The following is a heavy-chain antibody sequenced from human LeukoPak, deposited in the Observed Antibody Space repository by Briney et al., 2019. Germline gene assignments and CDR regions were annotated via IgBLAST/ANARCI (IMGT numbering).Heavy chain of an antibody. D-gene: IGHD2-2*01. CDR3: ARAREEYCSSTSCYRRYYYYMDV. Sequence: AGSLTLSCAASGFTIDDYGMSWVRQAPGKGLEWVSGINWNGGSTGYADSVKGRFTISRDNAKNSLYLQMNRLRAEDTALYYCARAREEYCSSTSCYRRYYYYMDVWGKGTTVTVSS. J-gene: IGHJ6*03. CDR2: INWNGGST. CDR1: GFTIDDYG. V-gene: IGHV3-20*04.